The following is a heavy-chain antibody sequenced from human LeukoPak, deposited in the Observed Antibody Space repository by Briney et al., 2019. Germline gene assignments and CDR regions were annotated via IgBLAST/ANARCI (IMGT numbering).Heavy chain of an antibody. D-gene: IGHD3-10*01. CDR1: GFTFSDYY. Sequence: PGGSLRLSCAASGFTFSDYYMSWIRQAPGKGLEWVSYISSSGSAIYYADSVKGRFTISRDNAKNSLYLQMNSLRAEDTAVYYCARDCEDKYYYGSGSCFWGQGTLVTVSS. J-gene: IGHJ4*02. CDR3: ARDCEDKYYYGSGSCF. V-gene: IGHV3-11*04. CDR2: ISSSGSAI.